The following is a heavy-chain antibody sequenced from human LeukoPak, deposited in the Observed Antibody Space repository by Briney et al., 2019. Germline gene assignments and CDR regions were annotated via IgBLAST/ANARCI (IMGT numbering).Heavy chain of an antibody. J-gene: IGHJ5*02. Sequence: GGSLRLSCAASGFTFSSYWMNWVRQAPGKGLEWVSSMSTSGSFIYYANSVKGRFTISRDNAKNSLYLQMNSLRAEDTAVYYCARVPVNIWENWFDPWGQGTLVTVSS. D-gene: IGHD1-26*01. CDR3: ARVPVNIWENWFDP. CDR2: MSTSGSFI. V-gene: IGHV3-21*01. CDR1: GFTFSSYW.